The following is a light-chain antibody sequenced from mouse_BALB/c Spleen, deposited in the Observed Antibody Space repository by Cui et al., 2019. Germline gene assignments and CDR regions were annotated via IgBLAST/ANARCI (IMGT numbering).Light chain of an antibody. V-gene: IGKV4-59*01. CDR3: QQWSSNPPIT. CDR1: SSVSY. J-gene: IGKJ5*01. CDR2: DTS. Sequence: QIVLTQSPAIMSASPGEKVTMTCSASSSVSYMHWYQQKSGTSPKRWIYDTSKLASGVPARVSGSGSGTSYSLTISSMEAEDAATYYCQQWSSNPPITFGAGTKLELK.